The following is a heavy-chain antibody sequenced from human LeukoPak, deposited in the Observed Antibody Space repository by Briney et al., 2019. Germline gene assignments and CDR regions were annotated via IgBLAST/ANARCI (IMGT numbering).Heavy chain of an antibody. D-gene: IGHD5-24*01. CDR2: ISGSGGST. CDR1: GFTFSSYA. J-gene: IGHJ4*02. V-gene: IGHV3-23*01. CDR3: AKRPRDGYTVYYFDY. Sequence: SGGSLRLPCAASGFTFSSYAMTWVRQAPGRGLEWVSSISGSGGSTYYADSVKGRFTISRDNSKNTLYLQMNSLRAEDTAVYYCAKRPRDGYTVYYFDYWGQGTLVTVSS.